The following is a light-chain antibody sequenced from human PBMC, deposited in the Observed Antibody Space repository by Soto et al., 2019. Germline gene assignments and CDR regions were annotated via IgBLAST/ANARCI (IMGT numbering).Light chain of an antibody. V-gene: IGKV3-20*01. Sequence: EIVLTQSPGTLSLSPGERATLSCRASQSVTSSYLAWYQQKPGQAPRLLIYGASARATGIPDRFSGSGSGTDFNITISRLEPEDFAVYYCQQDGSSKGFTFGPGTKVDIK. CDR1: QSVTSSY. CDR3: QQDGSSKGFT. J-gene: IGKJ3*01. CDR2: GAS.